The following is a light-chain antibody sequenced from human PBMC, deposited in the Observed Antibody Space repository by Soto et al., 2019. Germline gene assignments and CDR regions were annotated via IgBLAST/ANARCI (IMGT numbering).Light chain of an antibody. CDR2: GAS. CDR1: QSVSSNY. V-gene: IGKV3-20*01. Sequence: EIVLTQSPGTLSLSPGERATLSCRASQSVSSNYLAWYQQKFGQAPRLLIYGASSRATGIPDRFSGSGSGTDFTLTISRLEPEDFAVYYCQQYGSSPWTFGQGTEVEIK. J-gene: IGKJ1*01. CDR3: QQYGSSPWT.